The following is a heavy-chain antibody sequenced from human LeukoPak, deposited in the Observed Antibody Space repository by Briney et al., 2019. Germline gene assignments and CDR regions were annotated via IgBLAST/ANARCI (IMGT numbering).Heavy chain of an antibody. J-gene: IGHJ4*02. CDR1: GFTFSDHF. Sequence: GGSLRLSCAASGFTFSDHFLDWVRQAPGKGLEWVGRTRNKANSYITEYAASVKGRFTISRDDSKNSLYLQMSSLKTDATAIYYCASIRGTFGYWGQGTWSPSPQ. D-gene: IGHD1-26*01. V-gene: IGHV3-72*01. CDR2: TRNKANSYIT. CDR3: ASIRGTFGY.